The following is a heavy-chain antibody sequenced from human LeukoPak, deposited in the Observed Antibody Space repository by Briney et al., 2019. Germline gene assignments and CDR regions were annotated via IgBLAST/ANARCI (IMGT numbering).Heavy chain of an antibody. J-gene: IGHJ4*02. D-gene: IGHD3-22*01. Sequence: ASVKVSCKASVYTFTGYYMHWVRQAPGQGLEWIGWINPNSGGANYAQKFQGRVTMSRPTSISTASMELSRLRSDDTAVYYCARDLLYYYDSSGYYYNYWGQGTLVTVSS. CDR1: VYTFTGYY. CDR2: INPNSGGA. CDR3: ARDLLYYYDSSGYYYNY. V-gene: IGHV1-2*02.